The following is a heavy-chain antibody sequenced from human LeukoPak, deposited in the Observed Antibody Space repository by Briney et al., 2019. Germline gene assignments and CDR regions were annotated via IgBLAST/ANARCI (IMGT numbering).Heavy chain of an antibody. V-gene: IGHV3-33*01. CDR3: ARGNPTYYYDTIDY. J-gene: IGHJ4*02. CDR2: IWFDGSSK. Sequence: GSLRLSCATSGFTFSSFAMHWVRQAPGKGLEWLALIWFDGSSKNYTDSVEGRFTISRDNSKNTLFLQMNSLRAEDTAVYYCARGNPTYYYDTIDYWGQGTLVTVSS. CDR1: GFTFSSFA. D-gene: IGHD3-22*01.